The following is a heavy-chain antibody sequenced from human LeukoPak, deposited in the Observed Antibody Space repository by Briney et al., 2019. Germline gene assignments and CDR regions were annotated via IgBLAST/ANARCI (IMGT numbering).Heavy chain of an antibody. J-gene: IGHJ4*02. D-gene: IGHD6-13*01. Sequence: PGGSLRLSCAASGFTFSIYYMHCVRQAPGKGPVCVSRISSYGSSTKYADSVKGRFTISRDNAKNTLYVQMNSLSAEDTAVYYCARAGKYSSSWYDYWGQGTLVTVS. V-gene: IGHV3-74*03. CDR1: GFTFSIYY. CDR2: ISSYGSST. CDR3: ARAGKYSSSWYDY.